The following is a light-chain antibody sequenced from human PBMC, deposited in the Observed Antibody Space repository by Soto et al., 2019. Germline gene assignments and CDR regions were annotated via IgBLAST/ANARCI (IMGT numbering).Light chain of an antibody. V-gene: IGLV2-11*01. J-gene: IGLJ1*01. CDR3: CSYGGSFYV. CDR2: DVN. Sequence: QSVRTQPHSVSGSPGQSVAISCSGTSSDVGGYNYVSWYQQHPGKAPKLIIFDVNKRPSGVPDRFSGSKSGSTASLTISGLQAEDEADYYCCSYGGSFYVVGTGTKVTVL. CDR1: SSDVGGYNY.